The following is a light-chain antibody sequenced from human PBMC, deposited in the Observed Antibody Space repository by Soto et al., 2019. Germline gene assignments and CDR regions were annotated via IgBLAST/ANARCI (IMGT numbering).Light chain of an antibody. Sequence: DIPMTQSPSTLSAHVGDRVTITCRASQSITNWVAWYQQKPGKAPKLLIYDASNLESGVPSRFSGGGSGTDFTLTVSSVQPDDFATYYCQQYNNYSPTFGQGTKVEV. CDR2: DAS. J-gene: IGKJ1*01. V-gene: IGKV1-5*01. CDR3: QQYNNYSPT. CDR1: QSITNW.